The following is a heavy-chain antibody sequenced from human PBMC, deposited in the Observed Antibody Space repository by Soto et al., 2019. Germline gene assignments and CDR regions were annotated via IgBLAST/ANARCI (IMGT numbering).Heavy chain of an antibody. CDR1: GFNFNSYT. Sequence: GGSLRLSCAASGFNFNSYTINWLRQAPGKRLEWLSSISSSGYIFSTDSVRGRFTISRDNAKNSVYLQINSRRAEDTAVYFCARHCSGGSCYLGMDVWGQGTTVTFSS. CDR3: ARHCSGGSCYLGMDV. D-gene: IGHD2-15*01. CDR2: ISSSGYI. V-gene: IGHV3-21*01. J-gene: IGHJ6*02.